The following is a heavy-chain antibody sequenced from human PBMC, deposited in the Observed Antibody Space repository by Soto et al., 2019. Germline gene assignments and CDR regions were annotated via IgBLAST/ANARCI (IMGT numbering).Heavy chain of an antibody. J-gene: IGHJ4*02. CDR1: GFTFSSYG. D-gene: IGHD2-2*01. V-gene: IGHV3-33*01. CDR2: IWYDGSNK. Sequence: GGSLRLSCAASGFTFSSYGMHWVRQAPGKGLEWVAVIWYDGSNKYYADSVKGRFTISRDNSKNTLYLQMNSLRAEDTAVYYCARAVVPAATYYFDYWGQGTLVTVS. CDR3: ARAVVPAATYYFDY.